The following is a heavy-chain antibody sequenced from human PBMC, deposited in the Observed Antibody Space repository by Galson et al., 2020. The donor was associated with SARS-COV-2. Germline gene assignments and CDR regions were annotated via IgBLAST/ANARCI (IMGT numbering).Heavy chain of an antibody. J-gene: IGHJ6*03. CDR1: GFTFSSYD. D-gene: IGHD2-2*01. V-gene: IGHV3-13*01. CDR3: ARAAREGCSSTSCRYYYYYYMDV. CDR2: IGTAGDT. Sequence: GGSLRLSCAASGFTFSSYDMHWVRQATGKGLEWVSAIGTAGDTYYPGSVKGRFTISRENAKNSLYLQMNSLRAGDTAVYYCARAAREGCSSTSCRYYYYYYMDVWGKGTTVTVSS.